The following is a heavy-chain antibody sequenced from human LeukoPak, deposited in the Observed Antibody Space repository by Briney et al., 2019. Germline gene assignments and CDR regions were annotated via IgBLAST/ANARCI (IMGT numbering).Heavy chain of an antibody. CDR1: GGTFSSYA. Sequence: ASVKVSCKASGGTFSSYAISWVRQAPGQGLEWMGGIIPIFGTANYAQKFQGRVTITADESTSTAYMELSSLRSEDTAVYYCARGYYYDSSGYSTYYYYYYMDVWGKGTTVTVSS. V-gene: IGHV1-69*13. CDR2: IIPIFGTA. J-gene: IGHJ6*03. D-gene: IGHD3-22*01. CDR3: ARGYYYDSSGYSTYYYYYYMDV.